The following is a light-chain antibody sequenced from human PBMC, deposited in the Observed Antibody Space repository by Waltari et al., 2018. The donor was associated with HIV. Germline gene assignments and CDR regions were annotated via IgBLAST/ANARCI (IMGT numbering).Light chain of an antibody. J-gene: IGLJ2*01. CDR3: QSYDDSNVV. CDR1: SGTIASNY. Sequence: NFMLAQPHSLSESPGKTVTISCTRSSGTIASNYVQWYQQRPGSSPTAVIYEDNQRPSGVPDRFSGSIDSSSNSASLTISGLKTEDEADYYCQSYDDSNVVFGGGTKLTVL. V-gene: IGLV6-57*01. CDR2: EDN.